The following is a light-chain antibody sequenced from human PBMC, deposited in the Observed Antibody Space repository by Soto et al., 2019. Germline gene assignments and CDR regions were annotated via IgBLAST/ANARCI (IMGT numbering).Light chain of an antibody. CDR2: SNN. J-gene: IGLJ3*02. Sequence: QSVLTQPPSASGTPGQRVTISCSGSSSNIGSNTVNWYQQRPGTAPKLLTYSNNQRPSGVPDRFSGSKSGTSASLAISGLQSEDEADYYCAAWDDSLNGRVFGGGTKLTVL. V-gene: IGLV1-44*01. CDR1: SSNIGSNT. CDR3: AAWDDSLNGRV.